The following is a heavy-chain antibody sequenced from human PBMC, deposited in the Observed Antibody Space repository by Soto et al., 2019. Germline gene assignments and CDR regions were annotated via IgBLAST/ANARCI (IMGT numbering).Heavy chain of an antibody. J-gene: IGHJ2*01. D-gene: IGHD3-10*01. CDR2: VSSSGGRT. Sequence: GGSLRLSCEASGFTFIKCAMSWVSQAPGKGLEWVSSVSSSGGRTHFADSVKGRFAISRDNSKNTLYLQMNSLRVEDKAIYYCATTLYGDYWHFDLWGRGTLVTVSS. CDR1: GFTFIKCA. V-gene: IGHV3-23*01. CDR3: ATTLYGDYWHFDL.